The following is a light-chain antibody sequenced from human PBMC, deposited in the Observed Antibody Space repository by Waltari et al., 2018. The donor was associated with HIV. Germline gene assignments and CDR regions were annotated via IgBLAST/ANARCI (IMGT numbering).Light chain of an antibody. V-gene: IGKV3-15*01. J-gene: IGKJ1*01. CDR1: QMVNYN. CDR2: GAS. CDR3: HEYDNWSHWT. Sequence: VMTQSPVNVSVCPGDSLTLSCRASQMVNYNLAWYHQRPGQAPRLLSYGASTSADGISPMISGTGAGTEYLLTIYPLQPDDLGVYWCHEYDNWSHWTFGQGTKVEIK.